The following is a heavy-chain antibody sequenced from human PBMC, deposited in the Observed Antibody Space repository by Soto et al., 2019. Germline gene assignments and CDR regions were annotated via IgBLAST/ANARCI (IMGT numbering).Heavy chain of an antibody. CDR1: GGAVSNFY. Sequence: SETLSLTCTVSGGAVSNFYLNWIRQPAGKGLEWIGRIYSSGGTNYNPSPRSRVTMSVDTSKNQFSLKLNSVTAADTAVYYCARSSHKESWFDPWGQGTLVTVSS. CDR3: ARSSHKESWFDP. D-gene: IGHD2-15*01. J-gene: IGHJ5*02. V-gene: IGHV4-4*07. CDR2: IYSSGGT.